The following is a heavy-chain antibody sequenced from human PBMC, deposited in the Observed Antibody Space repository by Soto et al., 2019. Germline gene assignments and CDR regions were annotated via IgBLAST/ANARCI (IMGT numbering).Heavy chain of an antibody. CDR1: GFTFSSYA. Sequence: SLRLSCAASGFTFSSYAMSWVRQAPGKGLEWVSVIYSGGSTYYADSVKGRFTISRDNSKNTLYLQMNSLRAEDTAVYYWALYYYDTPDAFDIWGQGTMVTVSS. CDR2: IYSGGST. D-gene: IGHD3-22*01. J-gene: IGHJ3*02. V-gene: IGHV3-53*01. CDR3: ALYYYDTPDAFDI.